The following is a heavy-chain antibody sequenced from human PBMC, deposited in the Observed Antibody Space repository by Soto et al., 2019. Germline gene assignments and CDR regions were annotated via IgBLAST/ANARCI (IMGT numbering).Heavy chain of an antibody. Sequence: QVQLVQSGAEVKKPGASVKVSCKASGYTFSNDAITWVRQAPGQGLEWMGWVSAYNGNTNYAQKFKGRVTMTTDTSTNTAYLEIRSLRYDDTAVYFCARASRYYWNYMMYWGQGTLVTVCS. V-gene: IGHV1-18*01. CDR2: VSAYNGNT. CDR3: ARASRYYWNYMMY. J-gene: IGHJ4*02. D-gene: IGHD1-7*01. CDR1: GYTFSNDA.